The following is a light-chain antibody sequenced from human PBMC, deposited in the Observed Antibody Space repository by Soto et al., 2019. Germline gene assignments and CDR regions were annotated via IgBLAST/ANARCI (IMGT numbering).Light chain of an antibody. CDR3: QSYDSSSVV. Sequence: NFMLTQPHSVSKSPGKTVTISCTRGSGSIASNYVQWYQQRPGSAPTTVIYEDNQRPSGVPDRFSGSIDSSSNSASLTISGLKTEDEADYYCQSYDSSSVVFGGGTKLTVL. V-gene: IGLV6-57*04. CDR2: EDN. CDR1: SGSIASNY. J-gene: IGLJ2*01.